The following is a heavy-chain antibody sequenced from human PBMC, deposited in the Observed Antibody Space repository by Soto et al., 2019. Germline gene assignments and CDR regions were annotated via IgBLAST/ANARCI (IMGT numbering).Heavy chain of an antibody. J-gene: IGHJ6*02. CDR1: GYTFTNFW. CDR3: GKTSCAGRRYYTGMNV. V-gene: IGHV5-51*01. CDR2: IYPFDLDT. Sequence: PGESLKISCKASGYTFTNFWIGWVRQLPGKGLEWMGIIYPFDLDTRYSPSFQGQVTFSADRSINTAYLHLNSLSASDTAIYYCGKTSCAGRRYYTGMNVWGQGTTVTVSS. D-gene: IGHD2-2*02.